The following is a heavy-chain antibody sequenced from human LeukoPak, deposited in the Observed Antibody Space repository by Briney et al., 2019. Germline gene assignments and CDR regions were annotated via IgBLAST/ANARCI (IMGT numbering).Heavy chain of an antibody. CDR2: IYTSGST. J-gene: IGHJ5*02. D-gene: IGHD3-22*01. Sequence: SETLSLTCTVSGGSISSYSYYWTWVRQPAGKGLEWIGRIYTSGSTDYNPSLNSRVTISLDTSKNQFSLRLSSVTAADTAVYYCAREGYYYDSSGYHPSGWFDPWGQGTLVTVSS. CDR1: GGSISSYSYY. CDR3: AREGYYYDSSGYHPSGWFDP. V-gene: IGHV4-61*02.